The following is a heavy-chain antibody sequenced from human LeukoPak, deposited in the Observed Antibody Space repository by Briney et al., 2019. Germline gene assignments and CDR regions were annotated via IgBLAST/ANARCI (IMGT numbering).Heavy chain of an antibody. CDR2: INPNSGGT. D-gene: IGHD2-2*01. V-gene: IGHV1/OR15-1*01. CDR1: GYIFTDYY. J-gene: IGHJ4*02. CDR3: ARLASDIVVVPAAV. Sequence: ASVKVSCKASGYIFTDYYMHWVRQAPGQELGWMGRINPNSGGTNYAQKFQGRVTMTRDTSISTAYTELSSLRSEDTATYYCARLASDIVVVPAAVWGQGTLVTVSS.